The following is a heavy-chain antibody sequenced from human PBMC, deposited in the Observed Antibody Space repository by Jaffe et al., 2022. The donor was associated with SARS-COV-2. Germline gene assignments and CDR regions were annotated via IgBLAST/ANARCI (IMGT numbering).Heavy chain of an antibody. CDR1: GYTFTSYD. CDR2: MNPNSGNT. V-gene: IGHV1-8*01. J-gene: IGHJ6*03. Sequence: QVQLVQSGAEVKKPGASVKVSCKASGYTFTSYDINWVRQATGQGLEWMGWMNPNSGNTGYAQKFQGRVTMTRNTSISTAYMELSSLRSEDTAVYYCARIVSSTSWEDYYYYMDVWGKGTTVTVSS. D-gene: IGHD2-2*01. CDR3: ARIVSSTSWEDYYYYMDV.